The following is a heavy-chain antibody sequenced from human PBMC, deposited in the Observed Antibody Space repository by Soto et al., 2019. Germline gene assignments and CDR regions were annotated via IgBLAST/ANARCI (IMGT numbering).Heavy chain of an antibody. D-gene: IGHD1-26*01. CDR2: ISGSGGST. V-gene: IGHV3-23*01. Sequence: PGGSLRLSCAASGFTFSSYAMSWVRQAPGKGLEWVSAISGSGGSTYYADSVKGRFTISRDNSKNTLYLQMNSLRAEDTAVYYCATGGSYYSSYYYYGMDVWGQGTTVTVSS. J-gene: IGHJ6*02. CDR3: ATGGSYYSSYYYYGMDV. CDR1: GFTFSSYA.